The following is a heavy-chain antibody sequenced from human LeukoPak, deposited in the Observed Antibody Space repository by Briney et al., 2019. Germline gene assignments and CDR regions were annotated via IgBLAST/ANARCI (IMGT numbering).Heavy chain of an antibody. CDR2: INWNGCST. D-gene: IGHD3-10*01. CDR3: ARVYYYGSGSYLDY. V-gene: IGHV3-20*04. CDR1: GFTFDDHG. J-gene: IGHJ4*02. Sequence: GGSLRLSCAASGFTFDDHGMRWVRQAPGRVLEWVAGINWNGCSTGYADSLKGRFTISRDNAKNSLYLQMNSLRAEDTALYYCARVYYYGSGSYLDYWGQGTLVTVSS.